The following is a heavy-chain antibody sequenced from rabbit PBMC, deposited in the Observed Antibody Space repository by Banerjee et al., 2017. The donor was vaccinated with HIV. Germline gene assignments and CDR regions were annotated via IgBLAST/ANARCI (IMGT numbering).Heavy chain of an antibody. CDR3: ARGFNAYGYADL. V-gene: IGHV1S40*01. CDR1: GFSFSSSYY. D-gene: IGHD6-1*01. J-gene: IGHJ4*01. CDR2: IYAGSSGST. Sequence: QSLEESGGDLVKPGASLTLTCTASGFSFSSSYYIYWVRQAPGKGLEWIASIYAGSSGSTWYASWAKGRFTISKTSSTTVTLQMTTLTAADTATYFCARGFNAYGYADLWGPGTLVTVS.